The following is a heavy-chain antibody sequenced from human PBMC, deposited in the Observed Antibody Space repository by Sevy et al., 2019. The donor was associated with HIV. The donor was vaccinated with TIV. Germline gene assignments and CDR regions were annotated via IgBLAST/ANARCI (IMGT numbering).Heavy chain of an antibody. D-gene: IGHD5-12*01. CDR1: GFTFSGSA. CDR3: TRHGLGGYDSDY. Sequence: GGSLRLSCAASGFTFSGSAMHWVRQASGKGLEWVGRIRSKANSYATAYAASVKGRFTISRDDSKNTAYLQMNSLKTEETAVYYCTRHGLGGYDSDYWGQGTLVTVSS. V-gene: IGHV3-73*01. CDR2: IRSKANSYAT. J-gene: IGHJ4*02.